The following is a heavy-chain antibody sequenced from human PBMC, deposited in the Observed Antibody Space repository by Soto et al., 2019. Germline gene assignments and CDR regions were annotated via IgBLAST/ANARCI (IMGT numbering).Heavy chain of an antibody. CDR1: GGSIGNSY. Sequence: SETLSLTCTVSGGSIGNSYWSWIRQSPGKGLKWIGYIYYSGSSNYNPSLKSRVSISVDTSKNQFSLMLSSVTAADTAVYYWARHSRSWPIFDNWCQGTLLNVSS. CDR2: IYYSGSS. D-gene: IGHD6-13*01. V-gene: IGHV4-59*08. CDR3: ARHSRSWPIFDN. J-gene: IGHJ4*02.